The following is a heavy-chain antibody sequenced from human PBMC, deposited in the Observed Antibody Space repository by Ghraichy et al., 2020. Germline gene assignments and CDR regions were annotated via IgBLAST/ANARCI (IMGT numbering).Heavy chain of an antibody. CDR2: SGGST. V-gene: IGHV3-23*01. CDR1: GFTFSTYA. Sequence: GGSLRLSCAASGFTFSTYAMSWVRQAPGKGLEWVSTSGGSTYYADSVKGRFTIYRDNSKNTLYMQMHSLRAEDTAVYYCARDLRPAEYYHDFSGYSVWGQGTLVTVSS. J-gene: IGHJ4*02. D-gene: IGHD3-22*01. CDR3: ARDLRPAEYYHDFSGYSV.